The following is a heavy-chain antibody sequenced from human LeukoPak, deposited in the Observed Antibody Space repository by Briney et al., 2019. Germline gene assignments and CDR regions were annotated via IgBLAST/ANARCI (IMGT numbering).Heavy chain of an antibody. D-gene: IGHD5-24*01. V-gene: IGHV3-23*01. CDR3: ARGDGYNFFDY. Sequence: GGSLRLSCAASGFTFNSYAMSWGRQAPGKGLEWVSHISGSGGDTYYADSVKGRFTISRDNSKNTLYLQMNSLRAEDTAVYYCARGDGYNFFDYWGQGTLVTVSS. CDR2: ISGSGGDT. J-gene: IGHJ4*02. CDR1: GFTFNSYA.